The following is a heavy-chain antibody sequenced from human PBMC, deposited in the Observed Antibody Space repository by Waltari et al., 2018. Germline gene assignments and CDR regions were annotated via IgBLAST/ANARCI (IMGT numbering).Heavy chain of an antibody. CDR1: GYSISTSYY. J-gene: IGHJ4*02. V-gene: IGHV4-38-2*02. CDR2: IYRSGTT. D-gene: IGHD3-10*01. CDR3: ARLGVSGNYGTGSGYDY. Sequence: QVQLQQSGPGLVKPSETLSLTCTVSGYSISTSYYWGWIRQPPGQGLEWIVSIYRSGTTNYNPSLKSRVTISRDTSNNQFSLKLTSVTAADTAVYYCARLGVSGNYGTGSGYDYWGQGTLVTVSS.